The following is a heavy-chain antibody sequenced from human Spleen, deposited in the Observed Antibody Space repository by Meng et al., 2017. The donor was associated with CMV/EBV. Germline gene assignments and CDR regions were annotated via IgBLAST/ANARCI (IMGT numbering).Heavy chain of an antibody. D-gene: IGHD2-15*01. J-gene: IGHJ5*02. Sequence: DYNIHWFRQAPGQGLEWMGWITPNSGGTNYARNFQDRVTLTRDTSINTAYMVLSRLTSGDTAVYYCARHLEEYRFGLAAQQNYLDPWAPGALVTVSS. CDR2: ITPNSGGT. V-gene: IGHV1-2*02. CDR1: DYN. CDR3: ARHLEEYRFGLAAQQNYLDP.